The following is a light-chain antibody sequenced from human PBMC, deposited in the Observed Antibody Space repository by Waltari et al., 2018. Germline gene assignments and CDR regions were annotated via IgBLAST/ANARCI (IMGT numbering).Light chain of an antibody. J-gene: IGKJ2*01. CDR1: QSHVYSDGNTN. V-gene: IGKV2-30*01. CDR2: TVS. Sequence: DVVMTQSPLSLPVTLGQAASISCRSSQSHVYSDGNTNLNWFPQRPGQSPRRLSCTVSSRDSRVPDRFSGSGSGTDVTLRISRVEAEDVGIYCCMQGTHGPYTFGQGTKLEIK. CDR3: MQGTHGPYT.